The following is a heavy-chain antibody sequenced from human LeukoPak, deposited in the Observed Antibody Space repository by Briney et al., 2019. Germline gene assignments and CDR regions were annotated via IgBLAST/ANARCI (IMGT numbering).Heavy chain of an antibody. CDR3: ARGRGDILTGYQGRWFDP. D-gene: IGHD3-9*01. V-gene: IGHV1-2*02. CDR2: INPNSGGT. CDR1: GYTFTGYY. Sequence: ASVKVSCKASGYTFTGYYMHWVRQAPGQGLEWMGWINPNSGGTNYAQKFQGRVTMTRDTSISTAYMELSRLRSDDTAVYYCARGRGDILTGYQGRWFDPWGQGTLVTVSS. J-gene: IGHJ5*02.